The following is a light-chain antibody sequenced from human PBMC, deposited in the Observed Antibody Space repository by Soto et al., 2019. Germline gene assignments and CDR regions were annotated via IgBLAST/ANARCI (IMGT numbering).Light chain of an antibody. CDR2: EVS. Sequence: QSVLNQPPSASGSPGQSVTISCTGTSSDVGGYNYVSWYQQHPGKAPKLIIYEVSKRPSGVPDRFSGSKSGNTASPTVSGLQTEDEADYYCSSYAASTYVFGTGTKVTVL. V-gene: IGLV2-8*01. CDR3: SSYAASTYV. CDR1: SSDVGGYNY. J-gene: IGLJ1*01.